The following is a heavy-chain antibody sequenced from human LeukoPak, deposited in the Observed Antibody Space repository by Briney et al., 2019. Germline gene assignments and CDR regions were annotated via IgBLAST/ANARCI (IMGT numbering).Heavy chain of an antibody. D-gene: IGHD3-16*02. CDR3: ASSGFSYYDYVWGSYRSYYFDY. CDR2: IYHSGST. V-gene: IGHV4-38-2*02. Sequence: PSETLSLTCTVSGYSISSGYYWGWIRQPPGKGLEWIGSIYHSGSTYYNPSLKSRVTISVDTSKNQFSLKLSSVTAADTAVYYCASSGFSYYDYVWGSYRSYYFDYWGQGTLVTVSS. CDR1: GYSISSGYY. J-gene: IGHJ4*02.